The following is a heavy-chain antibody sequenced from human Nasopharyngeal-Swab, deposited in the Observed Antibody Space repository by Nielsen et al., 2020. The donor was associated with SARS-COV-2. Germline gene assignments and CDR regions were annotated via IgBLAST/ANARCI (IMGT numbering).Heavy chain of an antibody. CDR1: GFTFSGYW. CDR3: ARGRPLGGYYFGYFDL. J-gene: IGHJ4*02. Sequence: GESLKISCAASGFTFSGYWMSWVRQVPGKGLEWVANIKQDASEMYYVDSVKGRFTISRDNAKNSLYLQMNSLRAEDTAVYFCARGRPLGGYYFGYFDLWGQGTLVTVSS. D-gene: IGHD3-3*01. V-gene: IGHV3-7*01. CDR2: IKQDASEM.